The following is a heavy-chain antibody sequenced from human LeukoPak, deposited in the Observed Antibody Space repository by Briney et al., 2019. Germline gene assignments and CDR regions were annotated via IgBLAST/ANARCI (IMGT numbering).Heavy chain of an antibody. CDR2: INPNSGGT. V-gene: IGHV1-2*02. Sequence: ASVKVSRKASGYTFTGYYMHWVRQAPGQGLEWMGWINPNSGGTNYAQKFQGRVTMTRDTSISTAYMELSRLRSDDTAVYYCASTPYLHYYYMDVWGKGTTVTVSS. CDR3: ASTPYLHYYYMDV. J-gene: IGHJ6*03. CDR1: GYTFTGYY.